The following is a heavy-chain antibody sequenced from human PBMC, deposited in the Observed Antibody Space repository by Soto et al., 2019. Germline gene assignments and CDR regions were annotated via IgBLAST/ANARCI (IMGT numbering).Heavy chain of an antibody. CDR2: IYWNDDK. CDR3: ARLGYCTDGVCLARFDP. V-gene: IGHV2-5*01. Sequence: QITLKESGPTLVKPTQTLTLTCTFSGFSLSTSGVGVGWIRQPPGEALEWLALIYWNDDKHYSPSLKSRLTITKDTSKNQVVLTMTNMDPVDTATYYCARLGYCTDGVCLARFDPWGQGTLVTVSS. D-gene: IGHD2-8*01. J-gene: IGHJ5*02. CDR1: GFSLSTSGVG.